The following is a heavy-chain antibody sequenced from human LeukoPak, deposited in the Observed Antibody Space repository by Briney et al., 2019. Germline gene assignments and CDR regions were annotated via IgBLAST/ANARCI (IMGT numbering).Heavy chain of an antibody. D-gene: IGHD3-22*01. CDR3: AGLTYYYDSSGDYSDY. J-gene: IGHJ4*01. CDR2: IYYSCST. Sequence: PSETLSLTCTVSGGSIGSSSYDWGWIRQPPGKGLEWIVSIYYSCSTYYNPSLKSRFTMSVDTTKNQFTLKLSSVTAADTAVYYCAGLTYYYDSSGDYSDYWGQGTLVTVSS. CDR1: GGSIGSSSYD. V-gene: IGHV4-39*06.